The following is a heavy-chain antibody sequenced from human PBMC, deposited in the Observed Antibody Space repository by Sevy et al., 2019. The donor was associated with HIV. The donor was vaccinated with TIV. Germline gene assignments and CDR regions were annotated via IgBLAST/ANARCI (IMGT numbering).Heavy chain of an antibody. J-gene: IGHJ6*02. CDR2: IYYSGST. D-gene: IGHD3-3*01. V-gene: IGHV4-59*01. Sequence: SETLSLTCTVSGGSISSYYWSWIRQPPGKGLEWIGYIYYSGSTNYNPSLKSRVTISVDTSKNQFSLKLSSLTAADTAVYYCARFNGITIFGVVNLDYYYYYGMDVWGQGTTVTVSS. CDR3: ARFNGITIFGVVNLDYYYYYGMDV. CDR1: GGSISSYY.